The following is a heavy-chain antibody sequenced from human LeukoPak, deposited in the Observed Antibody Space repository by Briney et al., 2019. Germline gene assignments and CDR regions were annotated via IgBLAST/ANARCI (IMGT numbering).Heavy chain of an antibody. Sequence: KPSETLSLTCTVSGGSISSSSYYWGWIRQPPGKGLEWIGSIYYSGSTYYNPSLKSRVTISVDTSKNQFSLKLSSVTAADTAMYYCARYSGNYLYYFDYWGQGTLVTVSS. V-gene: IGHV4-39*01. CDR2: IYYSGST. D-gene: IGHD1-26*01. CDR1: GGSISSSSYY. J-gene: IGHJ4*02. CDR3: ARYSGNYLYYFDY.